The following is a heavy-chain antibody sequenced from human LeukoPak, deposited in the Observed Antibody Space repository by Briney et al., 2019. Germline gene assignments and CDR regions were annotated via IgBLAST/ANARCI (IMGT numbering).Heavy chain of an antibody. J-gene: IGHJ5*02. D-gene: IGHD2-2*02. CDR2: IYYSGST. Sequence: SETLSLTCTVSGGSISSSSYYWGWIRQPPGKGLEWIGSIYYSGSTYYNPSLKSRVTISVDTSKNQFSLKLSSVTAADTAVYYCARDTGHKTYRSSTSCFTGWFDPWGQATLVTVSS. V-gene: IGHV4-39*07. CDR3: ARDTGHKTYRSSTSCFTGWFDP. CDR1: GGSISSSSYY.